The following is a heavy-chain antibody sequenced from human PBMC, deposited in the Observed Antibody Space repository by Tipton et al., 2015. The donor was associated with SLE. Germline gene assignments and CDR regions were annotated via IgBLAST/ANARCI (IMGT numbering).Heavy chain of an antibody. J-gene: IGHJ4*02. Sequence: LSCTVSGGSISSSSYYWGWIRQPPGKGLEWIGSIYYSGSTYYNPSLKSRVTISVDTSKNQFSLKLSSVTAADTAVYYCARQGGLGANYWGQGTLVTVSS. CDR2: IYYSGST. CDR1: GGSISSSSYY. V-gene: IGHV4-39*01. D-gene: IGHD3-16*01. CDR3: ARQGGLGANY.